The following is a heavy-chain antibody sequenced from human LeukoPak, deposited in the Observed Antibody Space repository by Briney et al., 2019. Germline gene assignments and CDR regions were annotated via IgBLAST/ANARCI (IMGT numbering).Heavy chain of an antibody. V-gene: IGHV4-34*01. CDR1: GESFSGYY. Sequence: SETLSLTSAVYGESFSGYYWSWIRQPPGKGLEWIGEVNHSGSTNYNPSLKSRVTISVDTSKNQFSLKLSSVTAADTAVYYCARGGPGQQLVLVYWGQGTLVTVSS. CDR2: VNHSGST. D-gene: IGHD6-13*01. CDR3: ARGGPGQQLVLVY. J-gene: IGHJ4*02.